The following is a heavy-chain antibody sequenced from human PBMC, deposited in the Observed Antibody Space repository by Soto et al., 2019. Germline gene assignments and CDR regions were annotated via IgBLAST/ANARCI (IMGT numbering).Heavy chain of an antibody. CDR2: FRSKANSYAT. V-gene: IGHV3-73*01. CDR1: GVTFSGSA. D-gene: IGHD1-1*01. Sequence: GGSLRLSCAASGVTFSGSAMHWVRRASGKGLEWVGRFRSKANSYATAYAASVKGRFTISRDDSKNTAYLQMNSLKTEDTAVYYCTTDRTYNWNDVNWFDPWGQGTLVTVSS. CDR3: TTDRTYNWNDVNWFDP. J-gene: IGHJ5*02.